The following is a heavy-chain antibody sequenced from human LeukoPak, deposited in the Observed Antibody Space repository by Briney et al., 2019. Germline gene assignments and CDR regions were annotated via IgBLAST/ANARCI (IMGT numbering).Heavy chain of an antibody. J-gene: IGHJ4*02. CDR1: GFTFSSYW. V-gene: IGHV3-7*01. Sequence: GGSLRLSCAASGFTFSSYWMSWVRQAPGKGLEWVANIKQDGSEKYYVDSVKGRFTISRDNAKNSLYLQMNSLRAEGTAVYYCAREGFLEWLVNIDYWGQGTLVTVSS. CDR2: IKQDGSEK. D-gene: IGHD3-3*01. CDR3: AREGFLEWLVNIDY.